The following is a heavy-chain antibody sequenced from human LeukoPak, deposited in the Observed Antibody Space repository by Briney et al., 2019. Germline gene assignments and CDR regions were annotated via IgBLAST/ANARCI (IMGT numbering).Heavy chain of an antibody. Sequence: GESLKISCKGSGYSFTSYWIGWVCQMPGKGLEWMGIIYPGDSDTRYSPSFQGQVTISADKSINTAYLQWSSLKASDTAMYYCATTLMVRGVNDAFDIWGQGTMVTVSS. V-gene: IGHV5-51*01. J-gene: IGHJ3*02. CDR1: GYSFTSYW. CDR2: IYPGDSDT. CDR3: ATTLMVRGVNDAFDI. D-gene: IGHD3-10*01.